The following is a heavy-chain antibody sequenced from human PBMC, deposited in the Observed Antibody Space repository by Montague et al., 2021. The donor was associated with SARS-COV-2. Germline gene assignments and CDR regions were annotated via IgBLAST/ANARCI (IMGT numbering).Heavy chain of an antibody. CDR2: ISSSSSYI. D-gene: IGHD3-9*01. CDR3: ARDPHYDILTGYYSY. J-gene: IGHJ4*02. Sequence: SLRLSCAASGFTFSSYSMNWVRQAPGKGLEWVSSISSSSSYIYYADSVKGRFTISRVNAKNSLYPQMNSLRAEDTAVYYCARDPHYDILTGYYSYWGQGTLVTVSS. CDR1: GFTFSSYS. V-gene: IGHV3-21*01.